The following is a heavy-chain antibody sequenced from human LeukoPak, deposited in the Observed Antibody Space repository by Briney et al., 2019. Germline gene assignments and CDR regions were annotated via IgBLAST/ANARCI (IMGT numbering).Heavy chain of an antibody. CDR3: ARRLFTNYFDY. J-gene: IGHJ4*02. D-gene: IGHD2-2*01. Sequence: PSETLSLTCAVSGGSFSGYHWSWIRQPPGKGLEWIGEINHRGSTNYNPSLKSRVTISVDTSKNQFSLKVSSVTATDTAVYFCARRLFTNYFDYWGQGILVTVSS. V-gene: IGHV4-34*01. CDR2: INHRGST. CDR1: GGSFSGYH.